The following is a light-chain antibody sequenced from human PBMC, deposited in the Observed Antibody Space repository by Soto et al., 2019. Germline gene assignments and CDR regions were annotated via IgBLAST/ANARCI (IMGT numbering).Light chain of an antibody. V-gene: IGKV3-20*01. Sequence: NGMSKSPATVSVSKGERDTLSCRASQSVSSSYLAWYQQKPGQAPRLLIYGASSRATGIPDRFSGSGSGTDFTLTISRLEPEDFAVYYCQQYGSSPPWTFGQGTNVDIK. CDR2: GAS. J-gene: IGKJ1*01. CDR3: QQYGSSPPWT. CDR1: QSVSSSY.